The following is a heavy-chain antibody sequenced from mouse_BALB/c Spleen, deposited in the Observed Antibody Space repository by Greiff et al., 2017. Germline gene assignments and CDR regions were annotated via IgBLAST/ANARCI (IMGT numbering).Heavy chain of an antibody. CDR1: GYTFTSYV. V-gene: IGHV1-14*01. CDR2: INPYNDGT. Sequence: VQLKQSGPELVKPGASVKMSCKASGYTFTSYVMHWVKQKPGQGLEWIGYINPYNDGTKYNEKFKGKATLTSDKSSSTAYMELSSLTSEDSAVYYCAREYGNSWFAYWGQGTLVTVSA. D-gene: IGHD2-10*02. CDR3: AREYGNSWFAY. J-gene: IGHJ3*01.